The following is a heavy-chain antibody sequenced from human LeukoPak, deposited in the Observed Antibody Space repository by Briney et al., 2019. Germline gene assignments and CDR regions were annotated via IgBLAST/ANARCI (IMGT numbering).Heavy chain of an antibody. CDR1: GYTFTSYD. CDR3: AREPLRTEHIDY. V-gene: IGHV1-8*01. D-gene: IGHD1-14*01. J-gene: IGHJ4*02. CDR2: MNPNSGNT. Sequence: ASVKVSCKASGYTFTSYDINWVRQATGQGLEWMGWMNPNSGNTGYAQMFQGRVTMTRDTSTSTAYMELSSLRSEDSAVYYCAREPLRTEHIDYWGQGTLVTVSS.